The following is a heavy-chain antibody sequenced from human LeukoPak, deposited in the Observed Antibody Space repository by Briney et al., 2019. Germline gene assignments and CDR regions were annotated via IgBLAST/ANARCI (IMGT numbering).Heavy chain of an antibody. D-gene: IGHD3-10*01. CDR3: ATYYGLGSWSDY. Sequence: GSLRLSCAASGFTFSTYWMSWFRQAPGEGLEWVANINQDGGKTYYVDSVQGRFTISRDNAKNSLYLQMNSLRAEDTAVYYCATYYGLGSWSDYWGQGTLVTVSS. CDR2: INQDGGKT. V-gene: IGHV3-7*01. J-gene: IGHJ4*02. CDR1: GFTFSTYW.